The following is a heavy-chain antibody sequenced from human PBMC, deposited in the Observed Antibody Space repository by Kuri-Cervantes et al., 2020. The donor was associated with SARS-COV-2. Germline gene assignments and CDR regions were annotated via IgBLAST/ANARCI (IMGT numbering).Heavy chain of an antibody. J-gene: IGHJ6*02. CDR3: ARAAWGSAGTHYYYYGMDV. CDR2: ISYDGSNK. D-gene: IGHD6-19*01. V-gene: IGHV3-30-3*01. CDR1: GFTFSSYA. Sequence: GESLKISCAASGFTFSSYAMHWARQAPGKGLEWVAVISYDGSNKYYADSVKGRFTISRDNSKNTLYLQMNSLRAEDTAVYYCARAAWGSAGTHYYYYGMDVWGQGTTVTVSS.